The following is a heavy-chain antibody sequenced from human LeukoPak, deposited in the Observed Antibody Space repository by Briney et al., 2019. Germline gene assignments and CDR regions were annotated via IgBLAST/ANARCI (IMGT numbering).Heavy chain of an antibody. J-gene: IGHJ6*02. D-gene: IGHD1-20*01. Sequence: GGSLRLSCEASGFTFSSYSMNWVRQAPGKGLEWVSSISSSSSYIYYADSVKGRFTISRDNAKNSLYLQMNSLRAEDTAVYYCARDHFGGYNWNDLGYYYYGMDVWGQGTTVTVSS. CDR1: GFTFSSYS. CDR2: ISSSSSYI. CDR3: ARDHFGGYNWNDLGYYYYGMDV. V-gene: IGHV3-21*01.